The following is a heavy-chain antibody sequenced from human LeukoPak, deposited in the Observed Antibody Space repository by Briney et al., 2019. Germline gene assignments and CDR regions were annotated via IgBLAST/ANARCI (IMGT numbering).Heavy chain of an antibody. CDR3: ARDIDCSGGSCYYWFDP. Sequence: GASVKVSCKASGYTFTGYYMHWVRQAPGQGLEWMGWINPNSGGTNYAQKFQGRVTMTRDTSISTAYMELSRLRSDDTAVYYCARDIDCSGGSCYYWFDPWGQGTLVTVSS. D-gene: IGHD2-15*01. CDR2: INPNSGGT. CDR1: GYTFTGYY. J-gene: IGHJ5*02. V-gene: IGHV1-2*02.